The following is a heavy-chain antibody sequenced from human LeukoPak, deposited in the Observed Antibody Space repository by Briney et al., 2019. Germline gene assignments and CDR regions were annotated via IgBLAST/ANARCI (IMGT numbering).Heavy chain of an antibody. Sequence: HPGRSLRLSCAASGFAFNTYAMHWVRQAPGQGLEWVALIWHDGSHKFYSNSVRGQFTISRDNSKNTVSLQMNNLRPEDTAVYYCAREILGSGSYPDFWGQGTLVTVSS. V-gene: IGHV3-33*01. CDR2: IWHDGSHK. CDR3: AREILGSGSYPDF. D-gene: IGHD3-10*01. CDR1: GFAFNTYA. J-gene: IGHJ4*02.